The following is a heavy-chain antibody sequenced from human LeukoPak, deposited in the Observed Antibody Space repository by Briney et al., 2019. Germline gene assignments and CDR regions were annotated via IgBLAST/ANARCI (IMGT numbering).Heavy chain of an antibody. CDR1: GGPFSGYY. V-gene: IGHV4-34*01. CDR2: ISQFGST. J-gene: IGHJ4*02. CDR3: ARGGHSNHDPFDY. Sequence: PSETLSLTCDVLGGPFSGYYWSWIRQPPARGLEWIGEISQFGSTDYNPSLKSRVTISVDTSRGRFSLKVTSVTAADTAVYYCARGGHSNHDPFDYWGQGTLVTVSS. D-gene: IGHD4-11*01.